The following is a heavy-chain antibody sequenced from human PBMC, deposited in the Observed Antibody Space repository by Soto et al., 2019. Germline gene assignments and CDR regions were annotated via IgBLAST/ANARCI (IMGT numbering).Heavy chain of an antibody. D-gene: IGHD3-10*01. CDR3: AREEDISVVRGLFDI. J-gene: IGHJ3*02. Sequence: QVQLVQSGAEVKKPGASVKVSCKASGYTFTGYYIHWVRQAPGQGREWMGWINPNSGGSNYAQKFQGWVTMTRDTSTRTAYMELRRLRSDDTAVYYCAREEDISVVRGLFDIWGQGTMVNVSS. CDR1: GYTFTGYY. V-gene: IGHV1-2*04. CDR2: INPNSGGS.